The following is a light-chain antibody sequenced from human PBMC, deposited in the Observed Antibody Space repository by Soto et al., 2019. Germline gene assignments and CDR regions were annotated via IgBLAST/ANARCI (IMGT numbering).Light chain of an antibody. CDR1: QSISSW. CDR3: HQYNSYRT. V-gene: IGKV1-5*03. CDR2: KAS. Sequence: DLQMTQSPSTLSASVGDRVTITCRASQSISSWLAWYQQKPGKAPKLLIYKASSLESGVPSRFSGSGSGTECTLTISSLQPDDFATYYCHQYNSYRTFGQGTKVEIK. J-gene: IGKJ1*01.